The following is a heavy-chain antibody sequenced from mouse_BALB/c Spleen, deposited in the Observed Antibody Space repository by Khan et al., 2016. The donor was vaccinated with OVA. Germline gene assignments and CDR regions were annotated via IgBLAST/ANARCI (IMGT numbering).Heavy chain of an antibody. Sequence: QVQLQQSGPELVKPGASVKISCKASGYIFKDYYINWVKQKPGQGLEWIGWIYPGSGNTKYNENFKGKATLTVDTSSSTAYMQLSSLTSEDTAVYCCGRGNYYGSTSWFGYWGQGTLVTVST. CDR1: GYIFKDYY. V-gene: IGHV1-84*02. J-gene: IGHJ3*01. CDR3: GRGNYYGSTSWFGY. D-gene: IGHD1-1*01. CDR2: IYPGSGNT.